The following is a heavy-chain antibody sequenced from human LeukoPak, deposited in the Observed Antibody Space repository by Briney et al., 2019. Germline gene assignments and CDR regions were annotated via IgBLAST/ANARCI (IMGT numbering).Heavy chain of an antibody. CDR3: ARGSGRRTYFDY. Sequence: SETLSLTCAVYGGSFSGYYWSWIRQPPGKGLEWIGEINHSGSTNYNPSLKSRVTISVDTSKNQFSLKLSSVTAADTAVYYCARGSGRRTYFDYWGQGTLVTVSS. CDR1: GGSFSGYY. CDR2: INHSGST. V-gene: IGHV4-34*01. D-gene: IGHD3-10*01. J-gene: IGHJ4*02.